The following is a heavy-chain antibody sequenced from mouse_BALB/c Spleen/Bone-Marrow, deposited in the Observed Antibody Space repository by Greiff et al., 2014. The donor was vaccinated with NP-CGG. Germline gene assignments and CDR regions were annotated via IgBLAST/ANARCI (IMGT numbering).Heavy chain of an antibody. CDR1: GFSLTTYG. CDR3: VRKGYTGYFDV. Sequence: VQLQQSGPGLVKPSQSLSITCTVSGFSLTTYGLHWIRQSPGKGLEWLGVIWSGGSTDYNAAFISRLIITKDNSKNQVFFKMNSLQTDDTAIYYCVRKGYTGYFDVWGAGTTVTVSS. D-gene: IGHD2-2*01. CDR2: IWSGGST. V-gene: IGHV2-2*01. J-gene: IGHJ1*01.